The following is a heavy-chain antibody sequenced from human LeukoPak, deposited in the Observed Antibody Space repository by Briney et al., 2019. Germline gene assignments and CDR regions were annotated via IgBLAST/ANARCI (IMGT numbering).Heavy chain of an antibody. CDR2: IYYSGGT. D-gene: IGHD3-10*01. CDR1: GGSISSYY. CDR3: ARGSMVRGAPFFDY. J-gene: IGHJ4*02. Sequence: SETLSLTCTVSGGSISSYYWSWIRQPPGKGLEWIGYIYYSGGTNYNPSLKSRVTISVDTSKNQFSLKLSSVTAADTAVYYCARGSMVRGAPFFDYWGQGTLVTVSS. V-gene: IGHV4-59*01.